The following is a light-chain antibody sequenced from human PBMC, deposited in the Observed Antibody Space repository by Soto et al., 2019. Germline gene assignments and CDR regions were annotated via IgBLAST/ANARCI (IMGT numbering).Light chain of an antibody. CDR1: QSVSSSY. CDR2: GAS. Sequence: EVVLTQSPGTLSLSPGKRATLSCRASQSVSSSYLAWYLQKPDQAPGLLIYGASGRATGTPDRFSGGGSGTDFSLTISRLEPEDFAVYYCQQYGNSPWTFGQGTKVDIK. CDR3: QQYGNSPWT. V-gene: IGKV3-20*01. J-gene: IGKJ1*01.